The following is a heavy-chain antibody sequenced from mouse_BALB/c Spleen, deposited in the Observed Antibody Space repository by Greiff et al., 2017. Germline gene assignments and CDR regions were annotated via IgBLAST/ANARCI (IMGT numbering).Heavy chain of an antibody. CDR1: GFSLTSYG. J-gene: IGHJ3*01. D-gene: IGHD2-14*01. CDR3: ARYRYDEAWFAY. CDR2: IWAGGST. V-gene: IGHV2-9*02. Sequence: VKLVESGPGLVAPSQSLSITCTVSGFSLTSYGVHWVRQPPGKGLEWLGVIWAGGSTNYNSALMSRLSISKDNSKSQVFLKMNSLQTYDTAMYYCARYRYDEAWFAYWGQGTLVTVSA.